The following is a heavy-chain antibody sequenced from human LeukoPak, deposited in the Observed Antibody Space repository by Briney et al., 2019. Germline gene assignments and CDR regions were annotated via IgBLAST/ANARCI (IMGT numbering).Heavy chain of an antibody. CDR1: GFTFSSYS. D-gene: IGHD4-17*01. CDR3: ARGSYGDYGY. J-gene: IGHJ4*02. CDR2: ISSSSSYI. Sequence: GGSLRLSCAASGFTFSSYSMNWVRQAPGKGLEWVSSISSSSSYIYYADSVKGRFTISRDNSKNTLYLQMNSLRAEDTAVYYCARGSYGDYGYWGQGTLVTVSS. V-gene: IGHV3-21*04.